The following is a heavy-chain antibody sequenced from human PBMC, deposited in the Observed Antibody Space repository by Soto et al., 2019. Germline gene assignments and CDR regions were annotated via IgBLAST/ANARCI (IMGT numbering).Heavy chain of an antibody. Sequence: QMQLQESGPGLVKPSETLSLTCTVSGGSISRNSYYWGWIRQPRGKGLEWIGSIYYSGSTYYIPSLKSRVSISVDTSKNQFSLKLSSVTAADTAVYYCARHDWNGVDYWGQGTLVTVSS. D-gene: IGHD1-1*01. CDR2: IYYSGST. V-gene: IGHV4-39*01. J-gene: IGHJ4*02. CDR3: ARHDWNGVDY. CDR1: GGSISRNSYY.